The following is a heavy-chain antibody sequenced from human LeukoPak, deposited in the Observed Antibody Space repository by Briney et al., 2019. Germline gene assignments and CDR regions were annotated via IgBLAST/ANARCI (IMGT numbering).Heavy chain of an antibody. D-gene: IGHD3-16*01. CDR3: ARHDGGFLRLWAFYY. Sequence: SETLSLTCTVSGGSISSSSYYWGWIRQPPGKGLEWIGSIYYSGSTYYNPSLKSRVTISVDTSKNQFSLKLSSVTAADTAVYYCARHDGGFLRLWAFYYWGQGTLVTVSS. V-gene: IGHV4-39*01. CDR1: GGSISSSSYY. CDR2: IYYSGST. J-gene: IGHJ4*02.